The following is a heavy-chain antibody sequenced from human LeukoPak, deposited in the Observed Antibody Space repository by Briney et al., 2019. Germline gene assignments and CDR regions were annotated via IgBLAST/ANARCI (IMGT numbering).Heavy chain of an antibody. D-gene: IGHD2-21*02. CDR3: AREFGNFFVVVTATPYFDY. CDR2: ISSSGSTI. CDR1: GVTFSNYE. J-gene: IGHJ4*02. Sequence: GGSLRLSCAASGVTFSNYEMNWVRQVPGKGLEWLSYISSSGSTIYYADSVKGRFTISRDNAKNSLYLQMNSLRAEDTAVYYCAREFGNFFVVVTATPYFDYWGQGTLVTVSS. V-gene: IGHV3-48*03.